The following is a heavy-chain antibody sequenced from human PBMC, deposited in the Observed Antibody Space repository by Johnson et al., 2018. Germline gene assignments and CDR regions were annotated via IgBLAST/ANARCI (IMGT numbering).Heavy chain of an antibody. Sequence: VQLVQSGGGLVQPGGSLRLSCAASGFTFSSYWMSWVRQAPGKGLEWVANIKQDGSEKYYVDSVKGRFTISRDNAKNSLYLQMNSLSAEDTAVYYCARDIGYRQAFDIWVQGTMVTVSS. V-gene: IGHV3-7*01. J-gene: IGHJ3*02. CDR3: ARDIGYRQAFDI. D-gene: IGHD5-12*01. CDR2: IKQDGSEK. CDR1: GFTFSSYW.